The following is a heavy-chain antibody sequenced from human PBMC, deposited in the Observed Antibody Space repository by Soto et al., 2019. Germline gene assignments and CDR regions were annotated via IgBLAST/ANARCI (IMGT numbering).Heavy chain of an antibody. J-gene: IGHJ6*03. D-gene: IGHD4-17*01. CDR2: ISYDGSNK. V-gene: IGHV3-30*18. CDR1: GFTFSSYG. Sequence: PGGSLRLSCAASGFTFSSYGMHWVRQAPGKGLEWVAVISYDGSNKYYADSVKGRFTISRDNSKNTLYLQMNSLRAEDTAVYYCAKGATVTTFIQYYYYYMDVWGKGTTVTVSS. CDR3: AKGATVTTFIQYYYYYMDV.